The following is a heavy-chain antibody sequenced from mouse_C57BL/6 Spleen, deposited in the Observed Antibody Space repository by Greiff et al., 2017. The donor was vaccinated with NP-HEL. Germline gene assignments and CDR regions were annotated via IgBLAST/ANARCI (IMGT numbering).Heavy chain of an antibody. J-gene: IGHJ2*01. CDR3: ARDRYDGYFDY. CDR1: GFTFSSYA. CDR2: ISDGGSYT. D-gene: IGHD2-3*01. Sequence: EVKLMESGGGLVKPGGSLKLSCAASGFTFSSYAMSWVRQTPEKRLEWVATISDGGSYTYYPDNVKGRFTISRDNAKNNLYLQMSHLKSEDTAMYYCARDRYDGYFDYWGQGTTLTVSS. V-gene: IGHV5-4*01.